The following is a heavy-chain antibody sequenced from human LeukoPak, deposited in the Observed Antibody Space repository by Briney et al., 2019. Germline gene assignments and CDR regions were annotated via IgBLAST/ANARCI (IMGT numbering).Heavy chain of an antibody. CDR3: ARDPFKIAVAGRPGRLDY. Sequence: GRSLRLSCAASGFTFSSYAMHWVRQAPGKGLEWVAVISYDGSNKYYADSVKGRFTISRDNSKNTLYLQMNSLRAEDTAVYYCARDPFKIAVAGRPGRLDYWGQGTLVTVSS. D-gene: IGHD6-19*01. CDR1: GFTFSSYA. V-gene: IGHV3-30-3*01. CDR2: ISYDGSNK. J-gene: IGHJ4*02.